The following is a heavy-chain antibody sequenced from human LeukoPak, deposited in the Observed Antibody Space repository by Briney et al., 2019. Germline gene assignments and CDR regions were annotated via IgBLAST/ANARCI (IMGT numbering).Heavy chain of an antibody. D-gene: IGHD7-27*01. V-gene: IGHV3-33*01. Sequence: GGSLRLSCAASGFTFSSYGMHWVRQAPGKGLEWVAVIWYDGSNKYYADSVKGRFTISRNNSKNTLYLQMNSLRAEDTAVYYCARDSHQNPLGYWGQGTLVTVSS. CDR3: ARDSHQNPLGY. CDR1: GFTFSSYG. J-gene: IGHJ4*02. CDR2: IWYDGSNK.